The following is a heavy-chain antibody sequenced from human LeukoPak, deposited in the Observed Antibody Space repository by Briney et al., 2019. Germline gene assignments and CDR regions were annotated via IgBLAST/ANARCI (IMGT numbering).Heavy chain of an antibody. D-gene: IGHD6-19*01. CDR2: ISSSSSYI. CDR3: ARDSSGWGDSRYYCYMDV. J-gene: IGHJ6*03. Sequence: GGSLRLSCAASGFTFSSYSMNWVRQAPGKGLEWVSSISSSSSYIYYADSVKGRFTISRDNAKNSLYLQMNSLRAEDTAVYYCARDSSGWGDSRYYCYMDVWGKGTTVTVSS. V-gene: IGHV3-21*01. CDR1: GFTFSSYS.